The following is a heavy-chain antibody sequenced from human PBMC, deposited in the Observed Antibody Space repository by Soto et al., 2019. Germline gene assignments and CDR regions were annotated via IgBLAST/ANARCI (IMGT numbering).Heavy chain of an antibody. J-gene: IGHJ5*02. CDR2: IYYSGST. CDR3: ARPLYCSGGSCPPQFDP. Sequence: QLQLQESGPGLVKPSETLSLTCTVSGGSISSSSYYWGWIRQPPGKGLEWIGSIYYSGSTYYNPSLKSRVTISVDTSKNQFSLKLSSVTAADTAVYYCARPLYCSGGSCPPQFDPWGQGTLVTVSS. CDR1: GGSISSSSYY. V-gene: IGHV4-39*01. D-gene: IGHD2-15*01.